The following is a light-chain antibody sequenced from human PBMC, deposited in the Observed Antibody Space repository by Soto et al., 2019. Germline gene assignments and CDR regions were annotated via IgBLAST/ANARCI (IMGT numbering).Light chain of an antibody. J-gene: IGKJ3*01. CDR3: QQLNSYPQFT. V-gene: IGKV1-9*01. Sequence: IQLTQSPSSLSASVGDRVTITCRASQGISSYLAWYQQKPGKAPKLLIYDASTLQSGVPSRFSGSGSGTDFTLTISSLKPEDFATYYCQQLNSYPQFTFGPGTKVDIK. CDR2: DAS. CDR1: QGISSY.